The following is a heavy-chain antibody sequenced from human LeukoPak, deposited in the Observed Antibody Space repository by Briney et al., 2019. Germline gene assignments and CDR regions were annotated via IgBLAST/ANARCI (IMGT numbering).Heavy chain of an antibody. J-gene: IGHJ4*02. V-gene: IGHV3-7*04. Sequence: PGGSLRLSCAASGFTFSSYWMSWVRQAPGKGLEWVANIKHDGSDKYYVDSVKGRFTISRDNAENSLYLQMNSLRAEDTAMYYCARSQPLGYWGQGTLVTVSS. CDR3: ARSQPLGY. CDR2: IKHDGSDK. CDR1: GFTFSSYW.